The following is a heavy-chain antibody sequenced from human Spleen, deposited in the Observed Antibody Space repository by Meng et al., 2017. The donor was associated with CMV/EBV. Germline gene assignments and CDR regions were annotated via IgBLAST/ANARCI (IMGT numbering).Heavy chain of an antibody. J-gene: IGHJ5*02. V-gene: IGHV2-5*02. D-gene: IGHD4-11*01. CDR2: IYWDDDK. CDR3: AHARGYSNYAPFDP. Sequence: QFPLKESGPTLVKPPQTLTLTCTFSGFSLSTAGVGVAWIRQPPGKALEWLALIYWDDDKRYRPSLKNRLTITKDTSKNQVVLTMTNMDPVDTATYYCAHARGYSNYAPFDPWGQGTLVTVSS. CDR1: GFSLSTAGVG.